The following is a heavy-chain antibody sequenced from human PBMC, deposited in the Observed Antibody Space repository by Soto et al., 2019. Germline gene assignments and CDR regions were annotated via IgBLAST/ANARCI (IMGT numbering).Heavy chain of an antibody. Sequence: QVQLAQSGAEERKPGASVKVSCEATGYTFTAYAMHWVRQAPGQRLEWMGWINPANGNTKYSQKFQGRLTITSDTPANTVYMDLNRLTSEDTAMYYCTRSAISPYGGLIGPFDYWGQGNLVTVSS. CDR2: INPANGNT. V-gene: IGHV1-3*05. D-gene: IGHD3-16*02. CDR3: TRSAISPYGGLIGPFDY. CDR1: GYTFTAYA. J-gene: IGHJ4*02.